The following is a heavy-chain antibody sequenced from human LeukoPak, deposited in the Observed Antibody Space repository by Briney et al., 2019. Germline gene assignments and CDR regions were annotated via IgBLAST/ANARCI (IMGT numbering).Heavy chain of an antibody. V-gene: IGHV4-39*02. J-gene: IGHJ3*02. Sequence: SETLSPTCTVSGGSISSSSYYWGWIRQPPGTGLEWIGSIYYSGSTYYNPSLKSRVTISVDTSRNRFSLKLSSVTAADTAVYYCARDRVSLEAFDIWGQGTVVTVSS. CDR3: ARDRVSLEAFDI. CDR2: IYYSGST. D-gene: IGHD3-3*01. CDR1: GGSISSSSYY.